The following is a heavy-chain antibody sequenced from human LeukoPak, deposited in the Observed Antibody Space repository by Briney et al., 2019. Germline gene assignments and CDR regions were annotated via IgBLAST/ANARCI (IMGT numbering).Heavy chain of an antibody. CDR3: ARGSGYYDNSGYSFDY. CDR1: GVSISTYY. V-gene: IGHV4-59*01. CDR2: IYYSGST. D-gene: IGHD3-22*01. J-gene: IGHJ4*02. Sequence: SETLSLTCTVSGVSISTYYWSWIRQPPGRGLECIGYIYYSGSTKYNPSLKSRVTISADTSKHQISLKLSSVTAADTAVYYCARGSGYYDNSGYSFDYWGQGTLVTVSS.